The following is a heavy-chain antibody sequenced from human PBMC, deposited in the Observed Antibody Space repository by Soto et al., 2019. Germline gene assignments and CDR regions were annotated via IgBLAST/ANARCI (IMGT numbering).Heavy chain of an antibody. Sequence: ASVKVSCKASGGTFSSYAISWVRQAPGQGLEWMGGIIPIFGTANYAQKFQGRVTITADESTSTAYMELSSLRSEDTAVYYCARDSPDCSGGSCYSDYYYGMDVWGQGTTVTVSS. CDR1: GGTFSSYA. D-gene: IGHD2-15*01. CDR2: IIPIFGTA. J-gene: IGHJ6*02. V-gene: IGHV1-69*13. CDR3: ARDSPDCSGGSCYSDYYYGMDV.